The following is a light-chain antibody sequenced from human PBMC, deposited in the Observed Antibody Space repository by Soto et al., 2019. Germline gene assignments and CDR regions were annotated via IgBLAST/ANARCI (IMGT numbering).Light chain of an antibody. J-gene: IGLJ1*01. V-gene: IGLV2-14*01. CDR2: EVS. CDR3: NSYTSSNTYV. CDR1: SSDVGAHNF. Sequence: QSVLTQPDSVSGSPGQAITISCSGSSSDVGAHNFVSWYQHHPGKAPKLMIYEVSNRPSGVSNRFSGSKSGNTAPLTISGLKAEEEADYYCNSYTSSNTYVFGSGTRSP.